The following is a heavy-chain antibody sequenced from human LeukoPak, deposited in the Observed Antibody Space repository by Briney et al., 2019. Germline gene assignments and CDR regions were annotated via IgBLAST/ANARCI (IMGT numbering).Heavy chain of an antibody. D-gene: IGHD5-12*01. V-gene: IGHV3-30*02. Sequence: GGSLRLSCAASGFTFSSYGMHWVRQAPGKGLEWVAFIRYDGSNKYYADSVKGRFTISRDNSKNTLYLQMNSLRAEDTAVYYCAKAGLPVDYYYYYMDVWGKGTTVTVSS. CDR1: GFTFSSYG. CDR3: AKAGLPVDYYYYYMDV. J-gene: IGHJ6*03. CDR2: IRYDGSNK.